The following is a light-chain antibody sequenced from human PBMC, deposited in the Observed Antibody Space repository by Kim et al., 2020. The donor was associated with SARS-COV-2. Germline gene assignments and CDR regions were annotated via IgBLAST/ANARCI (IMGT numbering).Light chain of an antibody. Sequence: LGQTVRITCQGDSLRSYYASWYQQNPGQAPVLVIYGKNNRPSGIPDRFSGSSSGNTASLTITGAQAEDEADYYCNSRDTSGNHLYVFGTGTKVTVL. CDR2: GKN. CDR1: SLRSYY. J-gene: IGLJ1*01. CDR3: NSRDTSGNHLYV. V-gene: IGLV3-19*01.